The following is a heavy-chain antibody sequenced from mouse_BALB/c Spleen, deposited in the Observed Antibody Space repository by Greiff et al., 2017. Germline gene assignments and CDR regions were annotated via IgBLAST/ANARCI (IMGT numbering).Heavy chain of an antibody. V-gene: IGHV1S22*01. Sequence: LKQPGSELVRPGASVKLSCKASGYTFTSYRMHWVKQRHGQGLEWIGNIYPGSGSTNYDEKFKSKGTLTVDTSSSTAYMHLSSLTSEDSAVYYCTTGNAWFAYWGQGTLVTVSA. J-gene: IGHJ3*01. CDR1: GYTFTSYR. CDR2: IYPGSGST. D-gene: IGHD2-1*01. CDR3: TTGNAWFAY.